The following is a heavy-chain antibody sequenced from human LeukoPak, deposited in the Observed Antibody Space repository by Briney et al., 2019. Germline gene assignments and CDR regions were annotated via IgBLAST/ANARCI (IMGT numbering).Heavy chain of an antibody. CDR2: IYYSGST. J-gene: IGHJ4*02. V-gene: IGHV4-39*01. D-gene: IGHD3-16*02. Sequence: PSETLSLTCTVSGGSISSSSYYWGWIRQPPGKGLEWIGSIYYSGSTYYNPSLKSRVTISVDTSKNQFSLKLSSVTAADTAVYYCASPQDGYYDYVWGSYRYSFDYWGQGTLVTVSS. CDR3: ASPQDGYYDYVWGSYRYSFDY. CDR1: GGSISSSSYY.